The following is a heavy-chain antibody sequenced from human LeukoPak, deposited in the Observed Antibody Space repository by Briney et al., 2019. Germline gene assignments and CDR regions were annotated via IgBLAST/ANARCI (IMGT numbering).Heavy chain of an antibody. CDR3: ARGLRGSSRHQIDY. CDR2: INPNSGGT. J-gene: IGHJ4*02. V-gene: IGHV1-2*02. Sequence: ASVKVSCKASGYTFTGYYMHWVRQAPGQGLEWMGWINPNSGGTNYAQKFQGRVTMTRDTSISTAYMELSRLRSDDMAVYYCARGLRGSSRHQIDYWGQGTLVTVSS. D-gene: IGHD6-6*01. CDR1: GYTFTGYY.